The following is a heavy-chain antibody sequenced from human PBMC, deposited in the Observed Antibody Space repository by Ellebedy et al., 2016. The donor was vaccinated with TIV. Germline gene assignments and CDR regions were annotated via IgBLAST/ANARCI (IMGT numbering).Heavy chain of an antibody. CDR3: TRKNAFDV. V-gene: IGHV3-30*04. CDR2: ISNDGRTV. Sequence: PGGSLRLSCATSGFTLSNYAMHRVRQAPGKGLEWVAVISNDGRTVYYADSVKGRFTISRDNSKNTLYLQMAGLTEDDTAIYYCTRKNAFDVWGRGTLVSVSS. CDR1: GFTLSNYA. J-gene: IGHJ3*01.